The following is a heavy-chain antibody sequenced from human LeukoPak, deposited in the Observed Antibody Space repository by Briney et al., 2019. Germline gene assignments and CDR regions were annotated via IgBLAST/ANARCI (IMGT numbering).Heavy chain of an antibody. Sequence: PGGSLRLSCAASGFPFSSYAMHWVRQAPGKGLEWVAVISYDGSNKYYADSVKGRFTISRDNSKNTLYLQMNSLRAEDTAVYYCARVPYGDWRFDYWGQGTLVTVSS. CDR1: GFPFSSYA. V-gene: IGHV3-30-3*01. CDR3: ARVPYGDWRFDY. D-gene: IGHD4-17*01. CDR2: ISYDGSNK. J-gene: IGHJ4*02.